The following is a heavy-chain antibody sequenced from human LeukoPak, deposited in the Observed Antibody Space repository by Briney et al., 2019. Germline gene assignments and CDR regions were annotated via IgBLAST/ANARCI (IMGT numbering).Heavy chain of an antibody. V-gene: IGHV3-9*01. CDR3: ARAEQWLAWNY. Sequence: PGGSLRLSCAASGFTFDDYAMHWVRQVPGKGLEWVSSISWNSGIIDYADSVKGRFTISRDNSKNTLYLQMNSLKAEETAVYYCARAEQWLAWNYWGQGTPVTVSS. CDR2: ISWNSGII. J-gene: IGHJ4*02. D-gene: IGHD6-19*01. CDR1: GFTFDDYA.